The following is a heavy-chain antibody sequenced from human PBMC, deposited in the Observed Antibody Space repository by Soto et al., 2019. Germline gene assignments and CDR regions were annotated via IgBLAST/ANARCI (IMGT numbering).Heavy chain of an antibody. CDR3: VKGDYYYDSSGYYPFDY. J-gene: IGHJ4*02. CDR1: GFTFSGYA. D-gene: IGHD3-22*01. V-gene: IGHV3-64D*06. CDR2: ISTNGGST. Sequence: PGRSLRLSCSASGFTFSGYAMHWARQAPGKGLEYVSSISTNGGSTHYADSVKGRFTISRDNFKNTQYLQMSSLRADDPAVYYCVKGDYYYDSSGYYPFDYWGQGALVTVSS.